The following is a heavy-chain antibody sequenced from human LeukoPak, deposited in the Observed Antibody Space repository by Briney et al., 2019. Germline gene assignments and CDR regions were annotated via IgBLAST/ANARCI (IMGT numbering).Heavy chain of an antibody. CDR2: INPNSGGT. CDR1: GYTFTGYY. D-gene: IGHD3-22*01. V-gene: IGHV1-2*02. Sequence: ASVKVSCKASGYTFTGYYMHWVRQAPGQGLEWMGWINPNSGGTNYAQKFQGRVTMTRDTSISTAYMELSSLRSEDTAVYYCAREYYYDSSGYSATYYYYYYMDVWGKGTTVTVSS. CDR3: AREYYYDSSGYSATYYYYYYMDV. J-gene: IGHJ6*03.